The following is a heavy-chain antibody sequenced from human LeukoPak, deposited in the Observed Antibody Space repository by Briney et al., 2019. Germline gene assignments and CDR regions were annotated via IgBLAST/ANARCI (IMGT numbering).Heavy chain of an antibody. CDR3: AKSGGYGLIDY. Sequence: SETLSLTCTVSGASISGSGYYWGWIRQPPGKGLEWIGSIYSSGSTYYNASLQSRVTISIETSKNQISLGLNSVTAADTAMYYCAKSGGYGLIDYWGQGTLVTVSS. J-gene: IGHJ4*02. CDR2: IYSSGST. CDR1: GASISGSGYY. D-gene: IGHD1-26*01. V-gene: IGHV4-39*01.